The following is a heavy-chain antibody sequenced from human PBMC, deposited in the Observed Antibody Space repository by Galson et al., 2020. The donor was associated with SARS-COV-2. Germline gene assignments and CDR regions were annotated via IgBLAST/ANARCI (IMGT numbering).Heavy chain of an antibody. D-gene: IGHD3-16*01. J-gene: IGHJ4*02. V-gene: IGHV3-15*01. CDR1: GFTFIYAW. Sequence: GGTLRLSCAASGFTFIYAWMSWVRQAPGKGLEWVALIKSKTSGEATEYAAPVKGRFTISRDDSKNTVHLQMDSLKIEDTAGYYCIIDDAAHGRGEFDYWGQGTLVTVFS. CDR3: IIDDAAHGRGEFDY. CDR2: IKSKTSGEAT.